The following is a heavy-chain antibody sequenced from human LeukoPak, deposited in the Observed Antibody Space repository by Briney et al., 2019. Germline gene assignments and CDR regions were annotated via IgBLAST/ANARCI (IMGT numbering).Heavy chain of an antibody. CDR2: ISSSGSTI. J-gene: IGHJ4*02. Sequence: GGSLRLSCAASGFTFSSYEMNWVRQAPGKGLEWVSYISSSGSTIYYADSVKGRFTISRDNSKNTLYLQMSSLRAEDTAIYYCAKDPSTLTLTDDYWGQGTLVTVSS. V-gene: IGHV3-48*03. CDR1: GFTFSSYE. CDR3: AKDPSTLTLTDDY.